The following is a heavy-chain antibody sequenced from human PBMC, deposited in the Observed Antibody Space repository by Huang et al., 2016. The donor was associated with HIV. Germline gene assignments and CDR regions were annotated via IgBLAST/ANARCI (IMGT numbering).Heavy chain of an antibody. Sequence: VQLLESGGGLVQPGGSRRRSCAASGFTFSSYAMSWVRQAPGKGLEWVSTISGSGVSTYHADSVKGRFTTSRDNSENMLYLQMHTLRAEDTAVYYCAKGEFVGESYFDQWGQGTLVTVSS. D-gene: IGHD3-10*01. J-gene: IGHJ4*02. CDR1: GFTFSSYA. CDR2: ISGSGVST. V-gene: IGHV3-23*01. CDR3: AKGEFVGESYFDQ.